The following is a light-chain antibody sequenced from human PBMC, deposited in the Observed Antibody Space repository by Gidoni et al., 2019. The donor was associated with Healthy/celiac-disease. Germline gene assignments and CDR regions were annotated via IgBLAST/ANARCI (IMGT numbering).Light chain of an antibody. CDR2: AES. CDR3: QQSYSTPFT. J-gene: IGKJ3*01. CDR1: QSISSY. Sequence: DIQLTPSPSSLSASVGDRVTITCRASQSISSYLNWYQQKPGKAPQLLIYAESSLQSGVPSRFSGSGSGTDCTITISSMQPEDFATYYCQQSYSTPFTFGPGTKVDIK. V-gene: IGKV1-39*01.